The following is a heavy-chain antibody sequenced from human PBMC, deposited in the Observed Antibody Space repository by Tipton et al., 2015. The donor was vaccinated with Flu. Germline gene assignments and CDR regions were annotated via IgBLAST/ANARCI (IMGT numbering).Heavy chain of an antibody. V-gene: IGHV3-30-3*01. J-gene: IGHJ4*02. CDR2: ISNDGSNE. D-gene: IGHD3-10*01. CDR3: ARAPGSLPRGFIHR. CDR1: GFTFSSYA. Sequence: SLRLSCAPSGFTFSSYAMHWVRQTPLKGLEWMAVISNDGSNEIYADSVKGRFTISRDNSKNTLYLQMNSLKVEDTAVYYCARAPGSLPRGFIHRWGQGAQVTVSS.